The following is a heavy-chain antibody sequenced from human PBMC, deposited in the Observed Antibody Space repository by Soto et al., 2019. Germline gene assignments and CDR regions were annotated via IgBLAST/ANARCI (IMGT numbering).Heavy chain of an antibody. CDR1: GYIFTDYW. CDR2: IYTGDSDT. V-gene: IGHV5-51*01. J-gene: IGHJ4*02. Sequence: GESLKISCKGSGYIFTDYWIGWVRQMPGKGLEWMGIIYTGDSDTRYSPSFQGLVTISVDNSINTAYLQWNSLKASDTAMYYCGRLGAGGLSLFEYWGQGTLVTVSS. D-gene: IGHD2-15*01. CDR3: GRLGAGGLSLFEY.